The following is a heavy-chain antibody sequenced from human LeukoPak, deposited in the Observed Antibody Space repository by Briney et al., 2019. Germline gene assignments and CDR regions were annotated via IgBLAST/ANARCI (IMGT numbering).Heavy chain of an antibody. CDR3: ARERIAARRAFDY. J-gene: IGHJ4*02. Sequence: GGSLRLSCAASGFTFSSYAMHWVCQAPGKGLEWVAVISYDGSNKYYADSVKGRFTISRDNSKNTLYLQMNSLRAEDTAVYYCARERIAARRAFDYWGQGTLVTVSS. V-gene: IGHV3-30*04. CDR2: ISYDGSNK. D-gene: IGHD6-6*01. CDR1: GFTFSSYA.